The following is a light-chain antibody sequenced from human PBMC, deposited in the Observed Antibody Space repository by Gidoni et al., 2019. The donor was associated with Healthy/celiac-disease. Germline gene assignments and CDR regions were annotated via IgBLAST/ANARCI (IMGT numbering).Light chain of an antibody. CDR3: MQSLQTPLT. J-gene: IGKJ4*01. CDR2: LGS. Sequence: DIVMTQSPLYLPVTPGEPASISCRSSQSLLHRNGHNYLDWYLQKPGQSPQLLIYLGSNRASGVPDRFSGSGSGTDFTLKISRVEAEDVGVYYCMQSLQTPLTFGGGTKVEIK. V-gene: IGKV2-28*01. CDR1: QSLLHRNGHNY.